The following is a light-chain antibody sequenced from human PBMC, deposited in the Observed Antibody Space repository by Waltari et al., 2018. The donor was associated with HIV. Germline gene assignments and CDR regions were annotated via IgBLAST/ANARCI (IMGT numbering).Light chain of an antibody. CDR2: MLA. V-gene: IGLV2-14*01. Sequence: QSALAQPASVSGSPGQSITISCAGAVVDSGPEIYVSWYQQHPGRAPRLIIYMLARRISGVSDRFSGSSSDMSDTLTISGLQRDDEAHYYGSSYSTITSSYVFGTGTRVTVL. J-gene: IGLJ1*01. CDR3: SSYSTITSSYV. CDR1: VVDSGPEIY.